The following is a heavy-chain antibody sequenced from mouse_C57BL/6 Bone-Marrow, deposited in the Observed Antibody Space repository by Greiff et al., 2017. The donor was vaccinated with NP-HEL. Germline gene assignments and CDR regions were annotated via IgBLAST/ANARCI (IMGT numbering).Heavy chain of an antibody. CDR3: AIGQTWYYFDY. Sequence: QVQLQQPGAELVKPGASVKVSCKASGYTFTSYWMHWVKQRPGQGLEWIGRIHPSDSDTNYNQKFKGKATLTVDKSSSTAYMQLSSLTSEDSPVYYCAIGQTWYYFDYWGQGTTLTVSS. V-gene: IGHV1-74*01. J-gene: IGHJ2*01. CDR2: IHPSDSDT. CDR1: GYTFTSYW.